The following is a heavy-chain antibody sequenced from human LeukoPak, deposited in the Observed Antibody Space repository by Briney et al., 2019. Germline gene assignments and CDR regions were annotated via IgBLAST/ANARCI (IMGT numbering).Heavy chain of an antibody. CDR2: IYYSGST. CDR1: GGSISSGGYY. J-gene: IGHJ5*02. D-gene: IGHD2-2*02. Sequence: SQTLSLTCTVSGGSISSGGYYWSWIRQHPGKGLEWIAYIYYSGSTYYNPSLKSRVTISVDTSKNQFSLKLSSVTAADTAVYYCARDVRYCSSTSCYNTYWFDPWGQGTLVTVSS. CDR3: ARDVRYCSSTSCYNTYWFDP. V-gene: IGHV4-31*03.